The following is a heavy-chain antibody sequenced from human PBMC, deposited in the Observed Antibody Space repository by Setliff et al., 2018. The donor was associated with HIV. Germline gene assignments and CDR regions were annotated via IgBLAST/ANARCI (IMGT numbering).Heavy chain of an antibody. CDR3: ARDDVFKSSSFDY. Sequence: WASVKVSCKASGYTFTSSGISWVRQAPGQGLEWMGWISAYNGNTNYAQKLQGRITMTTDPSTSTAYMDLRSLRSDDTAVYYCARDDVFKSSSFDYWSQGTLVTVSS. V-gene: IGHV1-18*01. CDR2: ISAYNGNT. J-gene: IGHJ4*02. CDR1: GYTFTSSG. D-gene: IGHD6-13*01.